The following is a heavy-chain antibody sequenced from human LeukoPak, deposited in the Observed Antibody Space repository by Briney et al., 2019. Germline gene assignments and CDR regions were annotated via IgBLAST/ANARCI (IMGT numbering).Heavy chain of an antibody. CDR2: ITREGDT. V-gene: IGHV3-43*02. CDR3: ASSSGFFKY. J-gene: IGHJ4*02. Sequence: GGSLRLSCAASGFTFSSYAMSWVRQAPGKGLEWVSLITREGDTYYADSVKGRFTISRDSSKNSLYLQMNSLRAEDTALYYCASSSGFFKYWGQGTLVTVSS. D-gene: IGHD6-19*01. CDR1: GFTFSSYA.